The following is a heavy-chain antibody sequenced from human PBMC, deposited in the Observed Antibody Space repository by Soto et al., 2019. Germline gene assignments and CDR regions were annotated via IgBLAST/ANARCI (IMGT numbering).Heavy chain of an antibody. CDR3: AKDMAARPAHYYYYYGMEV. J-gene: IGHJ6*02. D-gene: IGHD6-6*01. V-gene: IGHV3-43*01. CDR1: RFTFDDYT. Sequence: WGSLRLSCAASRFTFDDYTVHGVLPAPWKGLEWVSLISCDGGSTYYADSVKGRFTISRDNSKNSLYLQMNSLRTEDTALYYCAKDMAARPAHYYYYYGMEVWGQGTTVTVSS. CDR2: ISCDGGST.